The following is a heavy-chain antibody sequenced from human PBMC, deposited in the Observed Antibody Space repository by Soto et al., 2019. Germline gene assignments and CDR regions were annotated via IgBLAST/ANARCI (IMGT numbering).Heavy chain of an antibody. CDR2: INPSGGST. J-gene: IGHJ6*02. Sequence: ASVKVSCKASGYTFTSYYMHWVRQAPGQGLEWMGIINPSGGSTSYAQKFQGRVTMTRDTSTSTVYMELSSLRSEDTAVYYCARFPRFDIAEAGTSSFVFGMDVWGQGTTVTVSS. CDR1: GYTFTSYY. CDR3: ARFPRFDIAEAGTSSFVFGMDV. D-gene: IGHD6-19*01. V-gene: IGHV1-46*01.